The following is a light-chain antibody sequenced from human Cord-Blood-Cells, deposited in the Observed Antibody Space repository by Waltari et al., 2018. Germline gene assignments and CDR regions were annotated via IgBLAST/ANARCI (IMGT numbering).Light chain of an antibody. Sequence: DIQMTQSPSSLSASVGDRVTITCRASQSISSYLNWYQQKPRKAPKLLIYAAASLQSGVPSRFSGGGSGTDFTLTISSLQPEVFATYNCQQSYSTPITFGRGTRLEIK. V-gene: IGKV1-39*01. CDR3: QQSYSTPIT. CDR1: QSISSY. J-gene: IGKJ5*01. CDR2: AAA.